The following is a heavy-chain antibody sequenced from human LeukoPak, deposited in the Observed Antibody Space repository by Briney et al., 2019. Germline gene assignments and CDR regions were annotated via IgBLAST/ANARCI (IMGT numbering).Heavy chain of an antibody. Sequence: SGESLKISCKASGYSFTSYWIGWVRQMPGKGLEWLGIIYPSNSDTRYSPSFQGQVTISADKSISTAYLQWSSLKASDTAMYYCARMARLAAYDILTGFPRHNWFDPWGQGTLVTVSS. D-gene: IGHD3-9*01. CDR2: IYPSNSDT. CDR3: ARMARLAAYDILTGFPRHNWFDP. CDR1: GYSFTSYW. J-gene: IGHJ5*02. V-gene: IGHV5-51*01.